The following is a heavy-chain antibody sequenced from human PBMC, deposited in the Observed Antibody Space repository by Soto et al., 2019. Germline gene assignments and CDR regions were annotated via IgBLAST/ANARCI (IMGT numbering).Heavy chain of an antibody. CDR1: GYTFTGYY. D-gene: IGHD6-13*01. J-gene: IGHJ4*02. Sequence: QVQLVQSGAEVKKPGASVKVSCKASGYTFTGYYMHWVRQAPGQGLEWMGWINPNSGGTNYAQKFQGWVTMTRDTSISTAYMELSRLRSDDTAVYYCARGPLEPRRIAAAGLQFDYWGQGTLVTVSS. CDR3: ARGPLEPRRIAAAGLQFDY. CDR2: INPNSGGT. V-gene: IGHV1-2*04.